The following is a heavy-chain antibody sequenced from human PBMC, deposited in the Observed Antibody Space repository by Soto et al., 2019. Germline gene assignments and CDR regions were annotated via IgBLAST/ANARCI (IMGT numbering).Heavy chain of an antibody. CDR3: ARNIAAAGTWAASMEV. Sequence: XSVKVSCTSSGSTFTCYYMHWVRQAPGQGLEWMGWINPNSGGTNYAQKFQGWVTMTRDTSISTAYMELSRLRSDDTAVYYCARNIAAAGTWAASMEVWGQGTTVTVSS. CDR2: INPNSGGT. D-gene: IGHD6-13*01. V-gene: IGHV1-2*04. CDR1: GSTFTCYY. J-gene: IGHJ6*02.